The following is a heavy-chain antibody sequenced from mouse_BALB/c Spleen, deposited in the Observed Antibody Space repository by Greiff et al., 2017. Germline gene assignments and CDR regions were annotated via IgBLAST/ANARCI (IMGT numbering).Heavy chain of an antibody. V-gene: IGHV5-6*01. CDR1: GFTFSSYG. CDR2: ISSGGSYT. Sequence: EVKVVESGGDLVKPGGSLKLSCAASGFTFSSYGMSWVRQTPDKRLEWVATISSGGSYTYYPDSVKGRFTISRDNAKNTLYLQMSSLKSEDTAMYYCARLNRYAMDYWGQGTSVTVSS. CDR3: ARLNRYAMDY. J-gene: IGHJ4*01.